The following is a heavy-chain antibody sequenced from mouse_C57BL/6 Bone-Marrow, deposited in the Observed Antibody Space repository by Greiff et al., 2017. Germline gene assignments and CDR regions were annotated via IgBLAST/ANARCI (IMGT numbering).Heavy chain of an antibody. D-gene: IGHD2-5*01. CDR1: GFSLTSYG. CDR3: AKPDSNQYAMDY. V-gene: IGHV2-3*01. CDR2: IWGDGST. Sequence: VQLQQSGPGLVAPSQSLSITCTVSGFSLTSYGVSWVRQPPGKGLEWLGVIWGDGSTNYHSALISRLSISKDNSKAQVFLKLNRLQTDDTATYDCAKPDSNQYAMDYWGQGTSVTVSS. J-gene: IGHJ4*01.